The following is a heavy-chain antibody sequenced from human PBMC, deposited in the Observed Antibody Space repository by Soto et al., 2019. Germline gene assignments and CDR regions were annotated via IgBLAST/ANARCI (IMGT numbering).Heavy chain of an antibody. J-gene: IGHJ6*01. V-gene: IGHV3-21*01. CDR3: APDSLPTNLYYFYAMEV. CDR2: IGSSSSYI. D-gene: IGHD5-12*01. Sequence: XGSLRLSCASSVFTFSSYTMNCVRQPPGKGLEWVSSIGSSSSYIYYADSVRGRFTISRDNAKNSLYLQMNSLRADETAVYYCAPDSLPTNLYYFYAMEVWGQGTTVSVS. CDR1: VFTFSSYT.